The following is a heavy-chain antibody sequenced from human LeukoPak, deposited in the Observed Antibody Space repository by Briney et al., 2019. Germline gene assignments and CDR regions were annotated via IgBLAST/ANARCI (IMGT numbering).Heavy chain of an antibody. CDR3: ATVSQLGSYNWFDP. CDR1: GASFSDYY. J-gene: IGHJ5*02. Sequence: PSEALSLTCAVYGASFSDYYWSWIRQPPGKGLEWIGEIDHSGSTKCNPSLKGRVTISLDTSKNQFSLDLTSVTAADTAVYYCATVSQLGSYNWFDPWCRGTLVTVSS. V-gene: IGHV4-34*01. CDR2: IDHSGST. D-gene: IGHD1-1*01.